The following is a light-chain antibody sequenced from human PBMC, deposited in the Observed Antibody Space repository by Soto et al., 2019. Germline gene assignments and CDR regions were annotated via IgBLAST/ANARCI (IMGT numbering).Light chain of an antibody. Sequence: IVLTQSPGTLSLPPRERATLSCRASQSVSSSFLAWYQQKVGQAPRLLIYGASSRATGIPDRFSGSGSGTDFTLTISRLEPEDFAVYYCQQYGSSPRTFGQGTRLEIK. J-gene: IGKJ5*01. CDR1: QSVSSSF. V-gene: IGKV3-20*01. CDR3: QQYGSSPRT. CDR2: GAS.